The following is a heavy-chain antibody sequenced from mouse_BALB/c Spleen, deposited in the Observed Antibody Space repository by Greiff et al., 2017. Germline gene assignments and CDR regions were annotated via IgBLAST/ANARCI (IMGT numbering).Heavy chain of an antibody. CDR2: ISDGGSYT. V-gene: IGHV5-4*02. Sequence: EVKLVESGGGLVKPGGSLKLSCAASGFTFSDYYMYWVRQTPEKRLEWVATISDGGSYTYYPDSVKGRFTISRDNAKNNLYLQMSSLKSEDTAMYYCARDKGVRGFAYWGQGTLVTVSA. CDR3: ARDKGVRGFAY. J-gene: IGHJ3*01. CDR1: GFTFSDYY. D-gene: IGHD2-14*01.